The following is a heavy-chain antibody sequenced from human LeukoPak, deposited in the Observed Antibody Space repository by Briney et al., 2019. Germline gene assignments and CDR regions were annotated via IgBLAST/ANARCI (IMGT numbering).Heavy chain of an antibody. J-gene: IGHJ4*02. CDR3: ARVVAGKFY. CDR2: IYHSGST. CDR1: GGSISSGGYS. D-gene: IGHD6-19*01. V-gene: IGHV4-30-2*01. Sequence: PSQTLSLTCAVSGGSISSGGYSWSWIRQPPGKGLEWIGYIYHSGSTYYNPSLKSRVTMSIDTSKNQFSLKLSSVTAADTAVYYCARVVAGKFYWGQGTLVTVSS.